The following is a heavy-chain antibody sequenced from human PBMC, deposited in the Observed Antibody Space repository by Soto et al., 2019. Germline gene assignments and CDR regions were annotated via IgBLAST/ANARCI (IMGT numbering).Heavy chain of an antibody. CDR1: GFTFSSCA. Sequence: PGGSLRLSCAASGFTFSSCAMNWVRQAPGKGLEWVSTISGSGGSAYYADSVRGRFTISRDDSKNTLYLQMNSLRAEDSAVYYCAKDLYDILTGHDYWGQGTLVTVSS. D-gene: IGHD3-9*01. CDR3: AKDLYDILTGHDY. V-gene: IGHV3-23*01. CDR2: ISGSGGSA. J-gene: IGHJ4*02.